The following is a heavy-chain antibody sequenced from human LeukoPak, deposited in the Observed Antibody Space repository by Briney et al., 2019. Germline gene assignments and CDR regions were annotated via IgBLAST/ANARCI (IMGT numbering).Heavy chain of an antibody. V-gene: IGHV3-23*01. J-gene: IGHJ4*02. Sequence: AGGSLRLSCAASGFTFSNYAMSWVRQAPGKGLEWVSAISDDGGDTKYAESVKGRFTISRDNSRNRLYLQMNSLRVEDTAIYYCGRDWKLDYWGQGILVTVSS. CDR1: GFTFSNYA. D-gene: IGHD1-1*01. CDR3: GRDWKLDY. CDR2: ISDDGGDT.